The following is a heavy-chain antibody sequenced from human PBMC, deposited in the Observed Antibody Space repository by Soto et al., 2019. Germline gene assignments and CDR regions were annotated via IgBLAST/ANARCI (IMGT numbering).Heavy chain of an antibody. CDR3: ARDDQLVRFSEVVGRKKPYYYYGMDV. V-gene: IGHV3-30-3*01. D-gene: IGHD6-13*01. Sequence: QVQLVESGGGVVQPGRSLRLSCAASGFTFSSYAMHWVRQAPGKGLEWVAVISYDGSNKYYADSVKGRFTISRDNSKNTLYLQMNSLRAEDTAVYYCARDDQLVRFSEVVGRKKPYYYYGMDVWGQGTTVTVSS. CDR2: ISYDGSNK. J-gene: IGHJ6*02. CDR1: GFTFSSYA.